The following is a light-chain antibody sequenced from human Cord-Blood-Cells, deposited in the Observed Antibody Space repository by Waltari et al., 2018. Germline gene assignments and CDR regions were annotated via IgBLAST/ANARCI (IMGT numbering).Light chain of an antibody. CDR1: QSVSNY. Sequence: EIVLTQSPATRSLYPGERATLSCRASQSVSNYLSWDQQKPGQSPRLLIYDASNRSTGIPARFSGSGSGTDFTLTISSLEPEDFAVYYCQQRSNWPGFTFGPGTKVDIK. J-gene: IGKJ3*01. CDR2: DAS. CDR3: QQRSNWPGFT. V-gene: IGKV3-11*01.